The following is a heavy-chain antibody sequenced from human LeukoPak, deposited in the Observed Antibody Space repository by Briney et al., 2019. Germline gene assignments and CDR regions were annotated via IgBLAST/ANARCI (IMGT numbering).Heavy chain of an antibody. Sequence: SETLSLTCTVSGGSISSGGYYWSWIRQHPGKGLEWIGYIYYSGNAHYNPSLKSRVTISVDTSKNQFSLKLSSVTAADTAVYYCAASSGSYYGYYGMDVWGQGTTVTVSS. J-gene: IGHJ6*02. CDR2: IYYSGNA. CDR3: AASSGSYYGYYGMDV. CDR1: GGSISSGGYY. V-gene: IGHV4-31*03. D-gene: IGHD3-10*01.